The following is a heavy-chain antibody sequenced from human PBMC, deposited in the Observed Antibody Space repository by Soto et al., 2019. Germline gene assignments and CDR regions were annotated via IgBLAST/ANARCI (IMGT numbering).Heavy chain of an antibody. V-gene: IGHV3-11*04. Sequence: PGGSLRLSCAASGLTVSSSYMSWVRQAPGKGLEWISHISPLDNTIYYADSVKGRFTISSDYANNFLYLQINSLRAEDTAVYYCARDLYCSSTSCQDYWGQGTLVTVSS. CDR2: ISPLDNTI. D-gene: IGHD2-2*01. J-gene: IGHJ4*02. CDR1: GLTVSSSY. CDR3: ARDLYCSSTSCQDY.